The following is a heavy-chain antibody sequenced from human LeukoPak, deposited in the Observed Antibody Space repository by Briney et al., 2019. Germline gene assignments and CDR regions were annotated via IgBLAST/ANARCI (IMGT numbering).Heavy chain of an antibody. J-gene: IGHJ4*02. CDR1: GGSISSYY. D-gene: IGHD4-17*01. V-gene: IGHV4-59*08. Sequence: SETLSLTCTVSGGSISSYYWSWIRQPPGKGLEWIGYIYYSGSTNYNPSLKSRVTISVDTSKNQFSLKLSSVTAADTAVYYCARANGDYGRFDYWGQGTLVTVSS. CDR2: IYYSGST. CDR3: ARANGDYGRFDY.